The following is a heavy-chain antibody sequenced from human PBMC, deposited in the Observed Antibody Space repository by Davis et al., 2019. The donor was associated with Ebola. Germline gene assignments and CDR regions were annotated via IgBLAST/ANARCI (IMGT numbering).Heavy chain of an antibody. J-gene: IGHJ2*01. V-gene: IGHV3-30-3*01. CDR1: GFTFSSYA. D-gene: IGHD3-3*01. CDR2: ISYDGSNK. Sequence: PGGSLRLSCAASGFTFSSYAMHWVRQAPGKGLEWVAVISYDGSNKYYADSVKGRFTISRDNSKNTLYLQMNSLRAEDTAVYYCARDRAYYDFWSGYPETNWYFDLWGRGTLVTVSS. CDR3: ARDRAYYDFWSGYPETNWYFDL.